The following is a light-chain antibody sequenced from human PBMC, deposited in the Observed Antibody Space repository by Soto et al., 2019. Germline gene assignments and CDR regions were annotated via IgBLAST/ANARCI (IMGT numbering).Light chain of an antibody. J-gene: IGKJ1*01. Sequence: EIVLTQSPGTLSLSPGERATLSCSASQTVRGSYLAWFQQKPDQAPRLLIYAASTRAACVPDRFTGSGSGTNFSPNINRLEPEDLAVYYCQHCGPSPLTFGQGTKVEIK. V-gene: IGKV3-20*01. CDR3: QHCGPSPLT. CDR2: AAS. CDR1: QTVRGSY.